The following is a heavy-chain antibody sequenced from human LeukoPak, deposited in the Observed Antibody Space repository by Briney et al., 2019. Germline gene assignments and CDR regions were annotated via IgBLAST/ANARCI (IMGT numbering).Heavy chain of an antibody. CDR1: GYTLTELS. CDR3: ATGVRYCSSTSCHKGDYYYMDV. CDR2: FDPEDGET. J-gene: IGHJ6*03. V-gene: IGHV1-24*01. Sequence: GASVKVSCKVSGYTLTELSMHWVRQAPGKGLEWMGGFDPEDGETIYAQKFQGRVTMTEDTSTDTAYMELSSLRSEDTAVYYCATGVRYCSSTSCHKGDYYYMDVWGKGTTVTVSS. D-gene: IGHD2-2*01.